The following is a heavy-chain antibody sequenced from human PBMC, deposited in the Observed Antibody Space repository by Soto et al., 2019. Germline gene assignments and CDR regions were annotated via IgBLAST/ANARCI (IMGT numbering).Heavy chain of an antibody. CDR2: MYISGST. D-gene: IGHD5-12*01. Sequence: QVQLQESGPGLVKTSETLSVTCSVSGDSIRDYYWSWIRQPAGKGLEWIGRMYISGSTNYNPSLKSRVTMSADTSVNHLSLTPRSVTAADTAIYYCARMYNSGFYRPEGDYYFYGMDVWGQGTTVTVSS. CDR1: GDSIRDYY. CDR3: ARMYNSGFYRPEGDYYFYGMDV. J-gene: IGHJ6*02. V-gene: IGHV4-4*07.